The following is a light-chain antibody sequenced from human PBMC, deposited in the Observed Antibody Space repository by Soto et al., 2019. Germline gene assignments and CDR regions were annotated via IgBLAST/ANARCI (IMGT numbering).Light chain of an antibody. Sequence: QSVLTQPPSASGSPGQSVTISCTGTSRNVDVYNYVSWFQQHPGKAPKLIIYEVNKRPSGVPDRFSGSKSGNTASLTVSGLQAQDEADYYCISYAGSDIWVFGGGTKLTVL. CDR1: SRNVDVYNY. CDR2: EVN. CDR3: ISYAGSDIWV. J-gene: IGLJ3*02. V-gene: IGLV2-8*01.